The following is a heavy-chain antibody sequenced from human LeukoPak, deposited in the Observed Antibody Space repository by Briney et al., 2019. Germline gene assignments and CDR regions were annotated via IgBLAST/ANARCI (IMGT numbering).Heavy chain of an antibody. D-gene: IGHD6-19*01. V-gene: IGHV4-59*08. CDR3: ARWDDSAWAFGN. J-gene: IGHJ4*02. CDR2: IAYSGTT. Sequence: SETLSLTCIVSGGYISRYSWNWIRQPPGEGLEWVGYIAYSGTTRYNSSLKSRVTISVDTSKNQLSLRLTSVTAADTAVYYCARWDDSAWAFGNWGPGTLVTVSS. CDR1: GGYISRYS.